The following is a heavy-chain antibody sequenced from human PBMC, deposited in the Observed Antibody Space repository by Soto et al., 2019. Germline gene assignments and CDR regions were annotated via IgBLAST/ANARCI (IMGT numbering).Heavy chain of an antibody. D-gene: IGHD4-17*01. CDR1: GFTFNSFW. CDR2: IRPDGGEE. J-gene: IGHJ4*02. V-gene: IGHV3-7*01. CDR3: VKSHYGFHAG. Sequence: PGGSLRLSCAASGFTFNSFWMAWVRQAPGKGLEWVANIRPDGGEEYYVDSVKGRFTVSRDNAKNSLYLQMDSLRVEDTAVYFCVKSHYGFHAGGGQGTVVTVSS.